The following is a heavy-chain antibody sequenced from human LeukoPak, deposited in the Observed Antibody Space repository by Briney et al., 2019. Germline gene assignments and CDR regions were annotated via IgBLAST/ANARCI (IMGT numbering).Heavy chain of an antibody. CDR3: ARGYDSSGYYFQH. D-gene: IGHD3-22*01. Sequence: ASVKVSCRASGYTFTSYDINWVRQATGQGLEWMGWMNPSSGNTGYAQKFQGRVTITRNTSISTAYMELNSLRSEDTAVYYCARGYDSSGYYFQHWGQGTLVTVSS. J-gene: IGHJ1*01. CDR1: GYTFTSYD. V-gene: IGHV1-8*03. CDR2: MNPSSGNT.